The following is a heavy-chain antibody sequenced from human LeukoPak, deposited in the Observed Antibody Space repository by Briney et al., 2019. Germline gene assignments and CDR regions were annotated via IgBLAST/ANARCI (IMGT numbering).Heavy chain of an antibody. CDR3: AKGARWGYERDGVDY. J-gene: IGHJ4*02. D-gene: IGHD5-12*01. V-gene: IGHV3-23*01. Sequence: GGSLRLSCAASGFTFSSYAMSWVRQAPGKGLEWVSAISGSGGSTYYADSVKGRFTISRDNSKNTLCLQMNSLRAEDTAVYYCAKGARWGYERDGVDYWGQGTLVTVSS. CDR1: GFTFSSYA. CDR2: ISGSGGST.